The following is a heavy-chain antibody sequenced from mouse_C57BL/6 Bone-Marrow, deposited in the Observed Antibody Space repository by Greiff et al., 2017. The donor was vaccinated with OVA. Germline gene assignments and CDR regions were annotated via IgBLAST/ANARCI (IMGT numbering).Heavy chain of an antibody. V-gene: IGHV1-50*01. CDR1: GYTFTSYW. Sequence: QVQLQQPGAGFVKPGASVNLSFHSSGYTFTSYWMQWVKQRPGQGLEWIGEIDPSDSYTNYNQKFKGKATLTVDTSSSTAYMQLSSLTSEDSAVYYCARGTYWGQGTLVTVSA. CDR2: IDPSDSYT. CDR3: ARGTY. J-gene: IGHJ3*01.